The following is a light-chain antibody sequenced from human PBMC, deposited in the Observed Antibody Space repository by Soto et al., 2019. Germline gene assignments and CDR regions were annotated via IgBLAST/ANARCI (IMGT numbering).Light chain of an antibody. CDR1: SSDVGGYNY. CDR3: SSYTRSSTGDV. Sequence: QSVLTQPASVSGSPGQSITISCTGTSSDVGGYNYVSWYQQHPGKAPKLMIYEVSNRPSKVSNRFSGSKSGNTASVAISRPEAEDEAVYYCSSYTRSSTGDVFGTGTNVTVL. V-gene: IGLV2-14*01. CDR2: EVS. J-gene: IGLJ1*01.